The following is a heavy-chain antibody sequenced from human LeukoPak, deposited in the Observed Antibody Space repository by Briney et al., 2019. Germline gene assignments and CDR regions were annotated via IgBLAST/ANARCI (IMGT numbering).Heavy chain of an antibody. Sequence: SETLSLTCTVSGASISSGTYSWSWIRQPPGEGLEWIGYIYHTGSTYYNPSLKGRVTISVDRSKNQFSPNLNFVTAADTALYYCARGDGSGSGRWFDPWGQGTLITVSS. CDR1: GASISSGTYS. CDR2: IYHTGST. D-gene: IGHD3-10*01. CDR3: ARGDGSGSGRWFDP. V-gene: IGHV4-30-2*01. J-gene: IGHJ5*02.